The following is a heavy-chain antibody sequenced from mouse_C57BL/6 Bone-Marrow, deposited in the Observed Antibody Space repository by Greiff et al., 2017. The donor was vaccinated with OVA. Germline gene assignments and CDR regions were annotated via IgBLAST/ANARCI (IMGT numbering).Heavy chain of an antibody. V-gene: IGHV1-69*01. CDR2: IDPSDSYT. CDR3: ARFGLTGTDY. D-gene: IGHD4-1*01. CDR1: GYTFTSYW. Sequence: QVQLQQPGAELVMPGASVKLSCKASGYTFTSYWMHWVKQRPGQGLEWIGEIDPSDSYTNYNQKFKGKSTLTVDKSSSTAYMQLSSLTSEDSAVYYCARFGLTGTDYWGQGTTLIVSS. J-gene: IGHJ2*01.